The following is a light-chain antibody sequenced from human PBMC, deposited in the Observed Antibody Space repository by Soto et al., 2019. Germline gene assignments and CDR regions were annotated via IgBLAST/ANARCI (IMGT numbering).Light chain of an antibody. CDR3: QQYNDYPYT. CDR1: QIISGW. Sequence: DVQVTQSPSTLSASVGDSVTITCRTSQIISGWLAWYQQKPGKAPKVLIYDASKMEVGVPSRFSGSVSGTDFTLTINSLQPDDFATYYCQQYNDYPYTFGRGTKLQIK. V-gene: IGKV1-5*01. J-gene: IGKJ2*01. CDR2: DAS.